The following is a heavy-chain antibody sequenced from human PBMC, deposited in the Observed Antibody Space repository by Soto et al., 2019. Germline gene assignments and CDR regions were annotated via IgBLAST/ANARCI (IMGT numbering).Heavy chain of an antibody. CDR1: GGSFSGYY. J-gene: IGHJ6*02. Sequence: PSETLSLTCAVYGGSFSGYYWSWIRQPPGKGLEWIGEINHSGSTNYNPSLKSRVTVSVDTSKNQFSLKLSSVTAADTAVYYCARVWSGYYGYYYYGMDVWGQGTTVTVSS. D-gene: IGHD3-3*01. V-gene: IGHV4-34*01. CDR3: ARVWSGYYGYYYYGMDV. CDR2: INHSGST.